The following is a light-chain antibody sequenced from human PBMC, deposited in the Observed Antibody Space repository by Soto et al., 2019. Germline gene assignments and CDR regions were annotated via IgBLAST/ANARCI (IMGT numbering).Light chain of an antibody. CDR1: QGISNY. V-gene: IGKV1-16*02. CDR2: AAS. Sequence: DIQMTQSPSSLPASVGDRVAITCRASQGISNYLAWFQQKPGKAPKCLIYAASTLQTGVPSKFSGSGSWTDFTVTNSARQPADFAACYCKQYNSYPRTFDGGNKVDIK. CDR3: KQYNSYPRT. J-gene: IGKJ4*01.